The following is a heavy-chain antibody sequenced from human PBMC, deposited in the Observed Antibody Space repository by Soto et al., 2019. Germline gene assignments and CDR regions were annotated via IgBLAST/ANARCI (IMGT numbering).Heavy chain of an antibody. CDR1: GGSFSNYY. CDR3: ARGPHDSMGSGYFDT. V-gene: IGHV4-59*01. Sequence: SETLSLTCTVSGGSFSNYYWNWIRQAPGKGLERIAHIYISGTTNYNPSLTSRVTISLDTSKNQFSLKLISVTAADTSVYYCARGPHDSMGSGYFDTWGQGTLVTVSS. D-gene: IGHD2-15*01. J-gene: IGHJ4*01. CDR2: IYISGTT.